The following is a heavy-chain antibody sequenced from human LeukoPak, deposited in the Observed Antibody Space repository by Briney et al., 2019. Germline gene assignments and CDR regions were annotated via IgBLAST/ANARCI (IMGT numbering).Heavy chain of an antibody. CDR2: MNAGNGNT. V-gene: IGHV1-3*01. J-gene: IGHJ5*02. CDR1: GYTFTSYA. Sequence: GASVKVSCTASGYTFTSYAMHWVRQAPGQRLEWMGWMNAGNGNTKYSQKFQGRVTITTDTSANTAYMELSSLRSEDTAVYYCAREVARDTIFGVTGNWCDPWGQGTLITVSS. D-gene: IGHD3-3*01. CDR3: AREVARDTIFGVTGNWCDP.